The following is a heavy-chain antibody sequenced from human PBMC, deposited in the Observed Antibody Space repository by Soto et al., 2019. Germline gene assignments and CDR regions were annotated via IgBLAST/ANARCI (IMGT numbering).Heavy chain of an antibody. Sequence: SETLSLTCTVSGGSIISYYWSWIRQPPWKGLEWIGYIYYSGSTNYNPSLKSRVTISVDTSKNQFSLKLSSVTAADTAVYYCARGSMITIFGVVIIYDYWGQGTLVTVSS. CDR3: ARGSMITIFGVVIIYDY. CDR2: IYYSGST. D-gene: IGHD3-3*01. V-gene: IGHV4-59*01. J-gene: IGHJ4*02. CDR1: GGSIISYY.